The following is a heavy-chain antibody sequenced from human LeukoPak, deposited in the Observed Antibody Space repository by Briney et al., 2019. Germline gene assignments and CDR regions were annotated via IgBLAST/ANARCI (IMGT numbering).Heavy chain of an antibody. CDR3: AKGGGYSYGYLDY. Sequence: PGGSLRLSCAASGFTFDDYAMHWVRQAPGKGLEWVSLISWDGSDTYYADSVKGRFTISRDNAKNSLYLQMNSLRAEDTALYYCAKGGGYSYGYLDYWGQGTLVTVSS. V-gene: IGHV3-43D*03. CDR1: GFTFDDYA. J-gene: IGHJ4*02. D-gene: IGHD5-18*01. CDR2: ISWDGSDT.